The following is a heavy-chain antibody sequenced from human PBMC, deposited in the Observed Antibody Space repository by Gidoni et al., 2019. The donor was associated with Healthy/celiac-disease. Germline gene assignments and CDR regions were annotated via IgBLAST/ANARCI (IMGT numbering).Heavy chain of an antibody. J-gene: IGHJ4*02. D-gene: IGHD4-17*01. CDR1: GGPISSGAYY. CDR2: IYYSGST. CDR3: AREGDDYGDSVTYFDY. V-gene: IGHV4-30-4*01. Sequence: QVQLQESGPGLVKPSQTLSLTCTVSGGPISSGAYYWSWIRQPPGKGLEWIGYIYYSGSTYYNPSLKSRVTISVDTSKNQFSLKLSSVTAADTAVYYCAREGDDYGDSVTYFDYWGQGTLVTVSS.